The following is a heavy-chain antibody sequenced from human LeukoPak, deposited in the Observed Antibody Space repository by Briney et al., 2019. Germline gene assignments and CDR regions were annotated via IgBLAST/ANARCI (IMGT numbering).Heavy chain of an antibody. J-gene: IGHJ4*02. CDR2: IRGDWHDT. D-gene: IGHD3-10*01. CDR3: ASDRVLGSGSLDN. CDR1: GFTFSSYA. V-gene: IGHV3-74*01. Sequence: PGGSLRLSCAASGFTFSSYAMSWVRQAPGKGLEWVSRIRGDWHDTTYADSVKGRFTISRDNAQNTLYLQMNSLRVEDTAVYYCASDRVLGSGSLDNWGQGTLVTVSS.